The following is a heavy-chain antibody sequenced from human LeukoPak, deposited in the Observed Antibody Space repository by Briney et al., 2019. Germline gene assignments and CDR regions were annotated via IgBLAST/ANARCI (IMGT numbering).Heavy chain of an antibody. V-gene: IGHV4-59*01. Sequence: SETLSLTCTVSGGSISSYYWSWIRQPPGKGLEWIGYIYYSGSTNYNPSLKSRVTISVDTSKNQFSLKLSSVTAADTAVYYCASFTDLRAAAVLDYWGQGTLVTVSS. D-gene: IGHD2-2*02. CDR2: IYYSGST. J-gene: IGHJ4*02. CDR3: ASFTDLRAAAVLDY. CDR1: GGSISSYY.